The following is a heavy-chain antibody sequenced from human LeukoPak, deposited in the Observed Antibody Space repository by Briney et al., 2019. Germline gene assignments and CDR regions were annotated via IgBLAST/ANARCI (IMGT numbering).Heavy chain of an antibody. V-gene: IGHV4-59*01. D-gene: IGHD3-10*01. CDR2: IYYSGST. CDR3: ASSYGSGSCYP. CDR1: GGSISSYY. J-gene: IGHJ5*02. Sequence: SETLSLTCTVSGGSISSYYWSWIRQPPGKGLEWIGYIYYSGSTNYNPSLKSRVTISVDTSKNQFSLKLSSVTAADTAVYYCASSYGSGSCYPWGQGTLVTVSS.